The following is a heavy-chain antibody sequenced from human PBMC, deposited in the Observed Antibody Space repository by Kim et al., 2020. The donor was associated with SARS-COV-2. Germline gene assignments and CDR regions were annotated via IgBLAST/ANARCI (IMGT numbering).Heavy chain of an antibody. CDR1: GFTFSSYA. D-gene: IGHD3-22*01. V-gene: IGHV3-23*01. CDR2: ISGSGGST. J-gene: IGHJ4*02. CDR3: AKTRYDSSGYYYFDY. Sequence: GGSLRLSCAASGFTFSSYAMSWVRQAPGKGLEWVSAISGSGGSTYYADSVKGRFNISRDNSKNTLCLQMNSLRAEDTAVYYCAKTRYDSSGYYYFDYWGQGTLVTVSS.